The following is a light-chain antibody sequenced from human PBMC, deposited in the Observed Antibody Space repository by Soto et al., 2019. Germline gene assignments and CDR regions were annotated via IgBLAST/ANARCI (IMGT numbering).Light chain of an antibody. CDR3: QQYNNWPQT. J-gene: IGKJ1*01. Sequence: EIVMTQSPATLSVSPGERATLSCRASQGVSTTLAGYQQKPGQAPRLLIYGASTRATGIPARFSGSRSGTEFTLTISSLQSEDFAVYYCQQYNNWPQTFGQGTKVEIK. CDR1: QGVSTT. CDR2: GAS. V-gene: IGKV3-15*01.